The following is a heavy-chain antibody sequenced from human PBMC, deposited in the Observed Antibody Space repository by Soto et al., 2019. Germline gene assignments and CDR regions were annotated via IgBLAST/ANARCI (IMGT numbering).Heavy chain of an antibody. J-gene: IGHJ6*03. D-gene: IGHD3-3*01. V-gene: IGHV4-59*01. CDR3: ARDSLGYDFWSGYYGDYYYMDV. CDR1: GGSISSYY. Sequence: LSLTCTVSGGSISSYYWSWIRQPPGKGLEWIGYIYYSGSTNYNPSLKSRVTISVDTSKNQFSLKLSSVTAADTAVYYCARDSLGYDFWSGYYGDYYYMDVWGKGTTVTVSS. CDR2: IYYSGST.